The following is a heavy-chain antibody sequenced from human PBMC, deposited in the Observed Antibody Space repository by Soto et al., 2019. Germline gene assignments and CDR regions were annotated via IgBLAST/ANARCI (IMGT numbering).Heavy chain of an antibody. CDR2: IDPSDSYT. CDR1: GYSFTSYW. Sequence: PGESLKISCKGSGYSFTSYWISWVRQMPGKGLEWMGRIDPSDSYTNYSPSFQGHVTISADKSISTAYLQWSSLKASDTAMYYCARPHTPGIAVAGTPFDYWGQGTLVTVS. D-gene: IGHD6-19*01. CDR3: ARPHTPGIAVAGTPFDY. V-gene: IGHV5-10-1*01. J-gene: IGHJ4*02.